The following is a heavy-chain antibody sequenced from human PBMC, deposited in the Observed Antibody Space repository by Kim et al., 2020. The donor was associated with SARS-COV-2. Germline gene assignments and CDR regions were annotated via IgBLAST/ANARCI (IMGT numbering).Heavy chain of an antibody. CDR1: GGSISSSSYY. V-gene: IGHV4-39*01. D-gene: IGHD2-2*02. Sequence: SETLSLTCTVSGGSISSSSYYWGWIRQPPGKGLEWIGSIYYSGSTYYNPSLKSRVTISVDTSKNQFSLKLSSVTAADTAVYYCAKNTDCSSTSCYKGDYYYMDVWGKGTTVTVSS. CDR2: IYYSGST. J-gene: IGHJ6*03. CDR3: AKNTDCSSTSCYKGDYYYMDV.